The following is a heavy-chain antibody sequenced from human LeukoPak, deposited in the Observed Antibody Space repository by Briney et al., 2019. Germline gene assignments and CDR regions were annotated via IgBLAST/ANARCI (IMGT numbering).Heavy chain of an antibody. CDR1: GFTVSDYY. Sequence: PGGSLRLSCAASGFTVSDYYMSWIRQALGKGLEWVAYISSSSSSTNYADSVKGRFTISRDNAKNSLYLQMNSLRAEDTAVYYCARVPGKYAFDIWGQGTMVTVSA. CDR2: ISSSSSST. CDR3: ARVPGKYAFDI. J-gene: IGHJ3*02. D-gene: IGHD3-10*01. V-gene: IGHV3-11*05.